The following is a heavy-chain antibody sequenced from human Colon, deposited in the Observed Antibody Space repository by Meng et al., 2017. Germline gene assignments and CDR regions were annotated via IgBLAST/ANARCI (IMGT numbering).Heavy chain of an antibody. J-gene: IGHJ4*02. CDR2: ISGSGGVR. Sequence: EVQLLESGGGLVPPGGSLRLSCAASGFDFTSYARSWVRQVPGKGLEWVASISGSGGVRYYADSVKGRFTISRDNSKDTLYLQLNNLRAAATAIYYCANAPNLATALDSWGQGTLVTVSS. CDR3: ANAPNLATALDS. CDR1: GFDFTSYA. D-gene: IGHD2-21*02. V-gene: IGHV3-23*01.